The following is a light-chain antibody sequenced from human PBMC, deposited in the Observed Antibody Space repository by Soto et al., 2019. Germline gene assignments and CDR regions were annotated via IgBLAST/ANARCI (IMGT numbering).Light chain of an antibody. V-gene: IGKV1-9*01. J-gene: IGKJ3*01. Sequence: DIQLAQSPSFLSASVGDRVTITCRASQGISGYLAWYQQKPGKAPKLLIYGTSTLQSGVPSRFSGSGSGTEFTLTISSLQPEDFATYFCQQHNSTPTFGPGTKVDI. CDR1: QGISGY. CDR3: QQHNSTPT. CDR2: GTS.